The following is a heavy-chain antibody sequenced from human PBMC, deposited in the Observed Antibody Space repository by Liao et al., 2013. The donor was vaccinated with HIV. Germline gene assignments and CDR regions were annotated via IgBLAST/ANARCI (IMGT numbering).Heavy chain of an antibody. V-gene: IGHV4-61*02. J-gene: IGHJ5*02. D-gene: IGHD2-15*01. Sequence: QVQLQESGPGLVKPSETLSLTCSVSVDSISSGNYYWSWIRQPAGKGLEWIGRMNPSGNTDYNPSLKSRVTISVDTSKNQFSLKFSSVSAADTAVYFCARELSGPRLPNWIDPWGQGTLVTVSS. CDR3: ARELSGPRLPNWIDP. CDR2: MNPSGNT. CDR1: VDSISSGNYY.